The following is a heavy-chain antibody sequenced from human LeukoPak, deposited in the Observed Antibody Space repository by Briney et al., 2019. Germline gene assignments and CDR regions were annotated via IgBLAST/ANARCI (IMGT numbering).Heavy chain of an antibody. Sequence: ASVKVSCKASGYTFSSYGISWGRHAPGQGLEWMGWISAYNGNTNYRQKLQGRVTMTTDTSTSTAYMDLRSLRSDDTAIYYCARDSPDGSGTYYNDSPDYWGQGTLVTVSS. V-gene: IGHV1-18*01. CDR3: ARDSPDGSGTYYNDSPDY. CDR1: GYTFSSYG. D-gene: IGHD3-10*01. J-gene: IGHJ4*02. CDR2: ISAYNGNT.